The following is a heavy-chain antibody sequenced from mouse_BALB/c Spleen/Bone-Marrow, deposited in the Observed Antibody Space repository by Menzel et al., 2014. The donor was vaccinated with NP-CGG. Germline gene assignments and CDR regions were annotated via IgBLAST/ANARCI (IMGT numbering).Heavy chain of an antibody. Sequence: VQLQQFGAELVKPGASVKLSCTASGFNIKDTYMHWVKQRPEQGLEWIVGIDPANGNTKYDPKFQGKATITADTSSNTAYLQLSSLTSEDTAVYYCAYYRYDEGGFAFWGQGTLVTVSA. CDR2: IDPANGNT. V-gene: IGHV14-3*02. CDR1: GFNIKDTY. CDR3: AYYRYDEGGFAF. D-gene: IGHD2-14*01. J-gene: IGHJ3*01.